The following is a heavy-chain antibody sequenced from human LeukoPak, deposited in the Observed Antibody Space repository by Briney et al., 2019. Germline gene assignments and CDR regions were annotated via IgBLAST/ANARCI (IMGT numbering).Heavy chain of an antibody. J-gene: IGHJ4*02. CDR3: ATSHYDFWSGYQAYYFDY. D-gene: IGHD3-3*01. Sequence: SETLSLTCAVCGGSFSGYYWSWIRQPPGKGLEWIGEINHSGSTNYNPSLKSRVTISVDTSKNQFSLKLSSVTAANTAVYYCATSHYDFWSGYQAYYFDYWGQGTLVTVSS. CDR2: INHSGST. CDR1: GGSFSGYY. V-gene: IGHV4-34*01.